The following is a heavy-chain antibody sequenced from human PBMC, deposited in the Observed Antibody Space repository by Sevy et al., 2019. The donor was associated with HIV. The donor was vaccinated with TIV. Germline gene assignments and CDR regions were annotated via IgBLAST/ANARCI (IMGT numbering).Heavy chain of an antibody. Sequence: GGSLRLSCAASGFTFSGSAMHWVRQASGKGLEWVGRIRSKANSYATAYAASVKGRFTISRDDSKNTAYLQMNSLKTEDTAVYYCTTRFPGNYVLVLTYYNCCMDVWGKGTTGTVSS. V-gene: IGHV3-73*01. CDR1: GFTFSGSA. J-gene: IGHJ6*03. D-gene: IGHD4-4*01. CDR2: IRSKANSYAT. CDR3: TTRFPGNYVLVLTYYNCCMDV.